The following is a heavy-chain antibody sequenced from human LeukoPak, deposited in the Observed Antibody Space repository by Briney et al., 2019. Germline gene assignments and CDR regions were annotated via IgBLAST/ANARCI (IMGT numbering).Heavy chain of an antibody. CDR3: AAREGIAAAVNYYYYYMDV. J-gene: IGHJ6*03. D-gene: IGHD6-13*01. Sequence: ASVKVSCKASGYTFTGYYMHWVRQAPGQGLEWMGWINPNSGGTNYAQKFQGRVTMTRDTSVSTAYMELSRLRSDDTAVYYCAAREGIAAAVNYYYYYMDVWGKGTTVTVSS. V-gene: IGHV1-2*02. CDR1: GYTFTGYY. CDR2: INPNSGGT.